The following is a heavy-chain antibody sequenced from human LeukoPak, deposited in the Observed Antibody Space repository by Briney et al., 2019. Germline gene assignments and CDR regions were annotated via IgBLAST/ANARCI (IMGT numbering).Heavy chain of an antibody. J-gene: IGHJ4*02. CDR1: GASLSSDY. Sequence: SSEALSLTCSVSGASLSSDYWSWIRQPPGKGLGWIEYIYYSGSTNYNPSLKSRVTISVDTSKNQFSLKLSSVTAADTAVYYCARAQREYSSSSLLYYWGQGTLVTVSS. CDR3: ARAQREYSSSSLLYY. CDR2: IYYSGST. V-gene: IGHV4-59*01. D-gene: IGHD6-6*01.